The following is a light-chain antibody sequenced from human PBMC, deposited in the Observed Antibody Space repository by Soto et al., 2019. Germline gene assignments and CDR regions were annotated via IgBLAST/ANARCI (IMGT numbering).Light chain of an antibody. J-gene: IGKJ1*01. V-gene: IGKV1-39*01. Sequence: DIQVTHSTSTLSASVPDRVTITYRASQSISSYLNWYQQKPGKAPKLLIYAASSLQSGVPSRFSGSGSGTDFSLTISSLQTEDFAVYYCQQSYSSTWTFGEGTKVDIK. CDR1: QSISSY. CDR2: AAS. CDR3: QQSYSSTWT.